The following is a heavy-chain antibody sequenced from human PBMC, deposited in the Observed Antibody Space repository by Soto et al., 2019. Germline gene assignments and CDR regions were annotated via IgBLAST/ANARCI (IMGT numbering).Heavy chain of an antibody. V-gene: IGHV4-34*01. CDR2: INHSGST. J-gene: IGHJ5*02. D-gene: IGHD6-19*01. Sequence: SETLSLTCAVYGGSFSGYYWSWIRQPPGKGLEWIGEINHSGSTNYNPSLKSRVTISVDTSKNQFSLKLSSVTAADTAVYYCARDHSSDWYGNWFDPWGQGTLVTVSS. CDR3: ARDHSSDWYGNWFDP. CDR1: GGSFSGYY.